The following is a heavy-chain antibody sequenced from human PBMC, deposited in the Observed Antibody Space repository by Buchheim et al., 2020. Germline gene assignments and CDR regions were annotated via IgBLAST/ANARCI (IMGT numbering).Heavy chain of an antibody. CDR3: AHTPPDSSWGYYFDY. CDR1: GFSLSTSGVG. V-gene: IGHV2-5*02. Sequence: QITLKESGPTLVKPTQTLTLTCTFSGFSLSTSGVGVGWIRQPPGKALEWLALISWDDDKRYSPSLKSRLTITKDPPKNQVGLTMANMDPVDTATYYSAHTPPDSSWGYYFDYWGQGTL. CDR2: ISWDDDK. J-gene: IGHJ4*02. D-gene: IGHD6-13*01.